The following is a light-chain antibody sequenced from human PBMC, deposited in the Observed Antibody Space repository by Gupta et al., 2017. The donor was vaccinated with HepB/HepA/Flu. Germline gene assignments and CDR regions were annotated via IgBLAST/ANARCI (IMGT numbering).Light chain of an antibody. CDR2: WAS. Sequence: DIVMTQSPDSLAVSLGERATINCKSSQSILDTSTNKNYLAWYQQKPGQPPKLLIYWASTRESGVPDRFSGSGSGTDFTLTISSLQAADVAVYYCHQYSSSPRSFGQGTKLEIK. J-gene: IGKJ2*04. CDR3: HQYSSSPRS. CDR1: QSILDTSTNKNY. V-gene: IGKV4-1*01.